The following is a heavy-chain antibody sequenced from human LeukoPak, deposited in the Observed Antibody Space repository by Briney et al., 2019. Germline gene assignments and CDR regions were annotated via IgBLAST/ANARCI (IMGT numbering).Heavy chain of an antibody. CDR2: IYYSGST. Sequence: SETLSLTCTVSGGSISSYYWSWIRQPRGKGLEWIGYIYYSGSTNYNPSLKSRVTISVDTSKNQFSLKLSSVTVADTAVYYCASSSGPHDFSRASLLYFDYWGQGTLVTVSS. CDR1: GGSISSYY. V-gene: IGHV4-59*01. J-gene: IGHJ4*02. CDR3: ASSSGPHDFSRASLLYFDY. D-gene: IGHD3-3*01.